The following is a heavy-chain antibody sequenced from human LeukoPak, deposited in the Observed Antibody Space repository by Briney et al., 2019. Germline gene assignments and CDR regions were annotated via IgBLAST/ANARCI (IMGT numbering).Heavy chain of an antibody. V-gene: IGHV1-46*01. Sequence: ASVKVSCRASGYIFTSYSMHWVRQAPGQGLEWMGIINPSGGSPGYAQRFQGRLIMTRDTSTSTVYMELSSLRCEDTAVYYCARDDSTFCGGDCFSNYCDHWGQGTLITVSS. CDR3: ARDDSTFCGGDCFSNYCDH. D-gene: IGHD2-21*02. CDR2: INPSGGSP. J-gene: IGHJ4*02. CDR1: GYIFTSYS.